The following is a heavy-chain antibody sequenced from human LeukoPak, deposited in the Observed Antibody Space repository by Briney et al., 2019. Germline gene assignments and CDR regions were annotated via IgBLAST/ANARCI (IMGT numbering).Heavy chain of an antibody. V-gene: IGHV3-33*05. D-gene: IGHD2-21*01. CDR1: GFIFSHYG. CDR2: IQHDASTE. CDR3: ARELSQIVWGGLDY. Sequence: GGSLRLSCAASGFIFSHYGMHWVRQAPGKGLEWVAVIQHDASTENFADSVKGRFTISRDNSKNTVFLQMNSLRVEDTAVYYCARELSQIVWGGLDYGGQGTLVSVSS. J-gene: IGHJ4*02.